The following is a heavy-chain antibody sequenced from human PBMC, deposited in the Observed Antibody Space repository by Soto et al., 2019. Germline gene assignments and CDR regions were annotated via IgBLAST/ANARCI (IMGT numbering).Heavy chain of an antibody. CDR3: ARSSSYDYVWGSYRLDY. V-gene: IGHV1-69*13. Sequence: SVKVSCKASGGTFSSYAISWVRQAPGQGLEWMGGIIPIFGTANYAQKFQGRVTITADESTSTAYMELSSLRSEDTAVYYCARSSSYDYVWGSYRLDYWGQGTLVTVS. CDR1: GGTFSSYA. CDR2: IIPIFGTA. D-gene: IGHD3-16*02. J-gene: IGHJ4*02.